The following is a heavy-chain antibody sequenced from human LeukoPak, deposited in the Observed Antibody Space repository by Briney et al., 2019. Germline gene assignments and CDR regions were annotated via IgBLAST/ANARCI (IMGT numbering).Heavy chain of an antibody. Sequence: PSETLSLTCTVSGGSISSYYWSWIRQPPGKGLEWIGYIYYSGSTNYNPSLKSRVTISVDTSKNQFSLKLSSVTAADTAVYYCARHSSRGSGSYGVLWAPHRRAFDIWGQGTMVTVSS. CDR3: ARHSSRGSGSYGVLWAPHRRAFDI. J-gene: IGHJ3*02. CDR2: IYYSGST. D-gene: IGHD1-26*01. CDR1: GGSISSYY. V-gene: IGHV4-59*08.